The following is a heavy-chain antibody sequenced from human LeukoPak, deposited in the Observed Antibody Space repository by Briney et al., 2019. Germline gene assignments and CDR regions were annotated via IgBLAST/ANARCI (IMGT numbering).Heavy chain of an antibody. CDR3: AKDAVAPGSGGDYFDY. D-gene: IGHD3-10*01. Sequence: PGRSLRLSCAASGFTFSSNAMSWVRQAPGKGLEWVSVITGNGGSTYYADSVRGRFTISRDNSKNTLSLQMNSLRAEDTGVYYCAKDAVAPGSGGDYFDYWGQGTLVTVSS. CDR2: ITGNGGST. J-gene: IGHJ4*02. V-gene: IGHV3-23*01. CDR1: GFTFSSNA.